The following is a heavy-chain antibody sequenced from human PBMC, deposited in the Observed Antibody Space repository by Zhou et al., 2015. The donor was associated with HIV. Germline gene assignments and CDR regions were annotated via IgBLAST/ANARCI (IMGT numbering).Heavy chain of an antibody. D-gene: IGHD3-9*01. CDR1: GYTFTDFY. Sequence: QVQLVQSGAAVKEPGASVRLSCLASGYTFTDFYVHWVRQAPGQGLEWMGLMNPRSGGTNYAQKFQGRVTMTRDTSTNTLYMELNSLRSEDTAVYFCARDDGIYEGMDVWGQGTTVTVSS. J-gene: IGHJ6*02. CDR2: MNPRSGGT. CDR3: ARDDGIYEGMDV. V-gene: IGHV1-46*01.